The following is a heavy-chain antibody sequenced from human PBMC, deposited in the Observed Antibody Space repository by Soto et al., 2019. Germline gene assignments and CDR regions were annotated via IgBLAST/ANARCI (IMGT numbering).Heavy chain of an antibody. D-gene: IGHD3-10*01. CDR3: AKALWWFGEFPSDY. CDR2: ISGSGGST. J-gene: IGHJ4*02. CDR1: GFTFSSYA. Sequence: EVQLLESGGGLVQPGGSLRLSCAASGFTFSSYAMSWVRQAPGKGLEWVSAISGSGGSTYYADSVKGRFTISRDNSKNSLYLQMNSLRAEDTAVYYCAKALWWFGEFPSDYWGQGTLVTVSS. V-gene: IGHV3-23*01.